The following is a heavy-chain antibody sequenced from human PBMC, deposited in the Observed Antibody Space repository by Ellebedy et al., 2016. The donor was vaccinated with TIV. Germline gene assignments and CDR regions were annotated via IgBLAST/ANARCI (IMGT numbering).Heavy chain of an antibody. V-gene: IGHV4-39*01. CDR1: GGSISSSNYY. J-gene: IGHJ4*02. CDR2: FYYSGST. CDR3: ARRGGGGTDY. Sequence: SETLSLXXTVSGGSISSSNYYWGWIRQPPGKGLEWIGSFYYSGSTYYKPSLKSRATISVDTSKNQFSLKVSSVTAADTSVYYCARRGGGGTDYWGQGTLVTVSS. D-gene: IGHD3-16*01.